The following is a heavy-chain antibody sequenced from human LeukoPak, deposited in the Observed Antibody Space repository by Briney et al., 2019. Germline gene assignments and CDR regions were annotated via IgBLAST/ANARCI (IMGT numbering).Heavy chain of an antibody. CDR2: FYYSGST. CDR3: ARHPLRLGELSYHYFDY. CDR1: GGSHSRYY. V-gene: IGHV4-59*08. D-gene: IGHD3-16*02. J-gene: IGHJ4*02. Sequence: SETLSLTCPGSGGSHSRYYWGLIRQPPGEGLGLVGDFYYSGSTNYNPSLKSRVTISINTSKNQFSLKLSSVTAAGTAVYYCARHPLRLGELSYHYFDYWGQGTLVTVSS.